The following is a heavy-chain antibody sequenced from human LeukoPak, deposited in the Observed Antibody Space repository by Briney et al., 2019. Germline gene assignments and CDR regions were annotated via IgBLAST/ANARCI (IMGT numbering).Heavy chain of an antibody. V-gene: IGHV3-23*01. CDR2: LSGSGVKT. CDR3: AKYYDSGGYYYFDY. J-gene: IGHJ4*02. Sequence: PGGSLRLSCAASGFTLTTYAMSWVRQAPGEGLEWVSSLSGSGVKTYYADSVKGRFAFSRDNSKNTLYLQMNSLRAEDTAFYYCAKYYDSGGYYYFDYWGQGTLVTVSS. CDR1: GFTLTTYA. D-gene: IGHD3-22*01.